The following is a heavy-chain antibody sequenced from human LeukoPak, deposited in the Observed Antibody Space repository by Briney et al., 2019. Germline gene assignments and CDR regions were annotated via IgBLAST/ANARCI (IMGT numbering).Heavy chain of an antibody. CDR1: GFTVSINY. D-gene: IGHD3-9*01. V-gene: IGHV3-53*01. CDR2: IYSGGRT. Sequence: GGSLRLSCAASGFTVSINYMSWVRQAPGKGLEWVSVIYSGGRTYYGDSVKGRFTISRDNSNNTLYLQMNSLRAEDTAIYYCARCGEPSYDILTGYSRFDYWGQGTLVTVSS. J-gene: IGHJ4*02. CDR3: ARCGEPSYDILTGYSRFDY.